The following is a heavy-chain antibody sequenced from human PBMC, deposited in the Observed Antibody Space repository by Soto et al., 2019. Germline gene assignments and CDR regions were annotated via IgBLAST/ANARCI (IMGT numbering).Heavy chain of an antibody. CDR2: INGGDGTT. Sequence: GGSLRLSCAASGFTFSRYTMSWVRQVPGKGLEWVSGINGGDGTTYYADSVKGRFTISRDNSMNTLFLQMNSLKTEDTAVYYCTTGVDTVTAQLDYWGQGTLVTVSS. V-gene: IGHV3-23*01. J-gene: IGHJ4*02. D-gene: IGHD5-18*01. CDR1: GFTFSRYT. CDR3: TTGVDTVTAQLDY.